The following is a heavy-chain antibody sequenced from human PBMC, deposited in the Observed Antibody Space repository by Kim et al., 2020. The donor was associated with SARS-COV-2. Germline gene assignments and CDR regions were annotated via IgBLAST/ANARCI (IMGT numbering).Heavy chain of an antibody. CDR2: ISAYNGNT. CDR3: ARDIVVVPAAIAYYYYYGMDV. D-gene: IGHD2-2*02. CDR1: GYTFTSYG. Sequence: ASVKVSCKASGYTFTSYGISWVRQAPGQGLEWMGWISAYNGNTNYAQKLQGRVTMTTDTSTSTAYMELRSLRSDDTAVYYCARDIVVVPAAIAYYYYYGMDVWGQGNTVIVSS. J-gene: IGHJ6*02. V-gene: IGHV1-18*04.